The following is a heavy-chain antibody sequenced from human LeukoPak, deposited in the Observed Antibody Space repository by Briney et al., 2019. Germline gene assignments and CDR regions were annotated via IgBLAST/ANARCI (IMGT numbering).Heavy chain of an antibody. CDR2: VSPDGRTT. J-gene: IGHJ4*02. D-gene: IGHD1-26*01. V-gene: IGHV3-74*03. CDR3: AREGSIVGATLGY. Sequence: GGSLRLSCAASGFTFSNYWMHWVRQGPGMGLVWVSEVSPDGRTTTYADSVKGRFSISRDNAKNTLYLQMNSLRAEDTAVYYCAREGSIVGATLGYWGQGTLVTVSS. CDR1: GFTFSNYW.